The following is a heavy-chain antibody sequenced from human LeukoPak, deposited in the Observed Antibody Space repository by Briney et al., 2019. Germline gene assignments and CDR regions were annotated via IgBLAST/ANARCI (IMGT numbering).Heavy chain of an antibody. Sequence: PGGSLRLSCAASGFTFSSYAMSWVRQAPGKGLEWVSAISGSGGSTYYADSVKGRFTISRDNSKNTLYLQMNSLRAEDTAVYYCARTLYYDFWSGYYPIYYYYYGMDVWGQGTTVTVSS. CDR2: ISGSGGST. CDR1: GFTFSSYA. V-gene: IGHV3-23*01. CDR3: ARTLYYDFWSGYYPIYYYYYGMDV. D-gene: IGHD3-3*01. J-gene: IGHJ6*02.